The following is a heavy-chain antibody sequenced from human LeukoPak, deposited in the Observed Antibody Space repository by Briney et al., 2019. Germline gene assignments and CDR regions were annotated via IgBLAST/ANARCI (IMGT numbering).Heavy chain of an antibody. D-gene: IGHD1-1*01. CDR2: ISSSSSTI. CDR1: GFTFSSYS. CDR3: ARDHPSNWNDDHFDY. V-gene: IGHV3-48*02. Sequence: GGSLRLSCAASGFTFSSYSMNWVRQAPGKGLEWVSYISSSSSTIYYADSVKGRFTISRDNAKNSLYLQMNSLRDEDTAVYYCARDHPSNWNDDHFDYWGQGTLVTVSS. J-gene: IGHJ4*02.